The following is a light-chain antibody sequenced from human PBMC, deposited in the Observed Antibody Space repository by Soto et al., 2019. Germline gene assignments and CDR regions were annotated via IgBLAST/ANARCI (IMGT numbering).Light chain of an antibody. J-gene: IGKJ1*01. CDR1: QSISSY. CDR3: QQSYSTPPVT. CDR2: AAS. Sequence: EIQITQSPSSLSSSVGERVTITVRASQSISSYLNWYQQKPGKAPKLLIYAASSLQSGVPSRFSGSGSGTDFTLTISSLQPEDFATYYCQQSYSTPPVTFGQGTKVDIK. V-gene: IGKV1-39*01.